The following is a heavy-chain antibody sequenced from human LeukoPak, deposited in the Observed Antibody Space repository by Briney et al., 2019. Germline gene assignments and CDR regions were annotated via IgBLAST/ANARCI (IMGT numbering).Heavy chain of an antibody. J-gene: IGHJ4*02. CDR3: ARAMNYYDSSGYTYDY. Sequence: PSETLSLTCTVSGGSISSYYWSWIRQPPGQGLEWIGYIYYSGSTNYNPSLKSRVTISVDTSKNQFSLKLSSVTAADTAVYYCARAMNYYDSSGYTYDYWGQGTLVTVSS. D-gene: IGHD3-22*01. CDR2: IYYSGST. V-gene: IGHV4-59*01. CDR1: GGSISSYY.